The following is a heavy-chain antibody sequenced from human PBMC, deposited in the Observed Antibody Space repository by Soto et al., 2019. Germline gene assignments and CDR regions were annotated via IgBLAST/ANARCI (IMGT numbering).Heavy chain of an antibody. CDR3: ARSNWYSED. J-gene: IGHJ4*02. CDR1: GGSINNHY. D-gene: IGHD1-7*01. Sequence: SETLSLTCTVSGGSINNHYWSWIRQPPGKGLEWIGYIYYTGSTNYNPSLKSRVTISVDTSKNQFSLNLTSLTAADTAIYYCARSNWYSEDWAQGTLVTVSS. CDR2: IYYTGST. V-gene: IGHV4-59*11.